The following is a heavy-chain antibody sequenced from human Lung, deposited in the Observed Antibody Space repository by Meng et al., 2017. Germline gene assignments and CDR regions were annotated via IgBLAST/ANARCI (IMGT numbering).Heavy chain of an antibody. CDR2: TYSRSKWYN. Sequence: QGHLQHSVPRLGTISQTLPLPCAISGDSVSSNSAAWNWTRQSPSRGLEWLGRTYSRSKWYNGYAVSVRSRITINPDTYKNKFSLQLNSVTPEDTAVYYCARSQQWLDSWGQGTLVTVSS. CDR3: ARSQQWLDS. D-gene: IGHD6-19*01. V-gene: IGHV6-1*01. J-gene: IGHJ4*02. CDR1: GDSVSSNSAA.